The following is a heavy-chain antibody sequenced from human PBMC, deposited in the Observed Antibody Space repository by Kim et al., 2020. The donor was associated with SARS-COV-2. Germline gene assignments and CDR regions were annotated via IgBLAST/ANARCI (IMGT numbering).Heavy chain of an antibody. V-gene: IGHV3-11*05. CDR1: GFTFSDYY. Sequence: GGSLRLSCAASGFTFSDYYMSWIRQAPGKGLEWVSYISSSNSYTNYADSVKGRFTISRDNAKNSLYLEMNSLRAEDTAVYYCARVCRGSSSWYYFDYWGQGTLLTISS. CDR2: ISSSNSYT. J-gene: IGHJ4*02. D-gene: IGHD6-13*01. CDR3: ARVCRGSSSWYYFDY.